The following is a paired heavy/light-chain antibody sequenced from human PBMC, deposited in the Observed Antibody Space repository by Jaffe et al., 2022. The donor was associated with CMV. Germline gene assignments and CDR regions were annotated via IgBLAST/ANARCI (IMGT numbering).Light chain of an antibody. V-gene: IGLV3-25*03. CDR3: QSADSSGTIEV. J-gene: IGLJ3*02. CDR2: KDS. Sequence: SYELTQPPSVSVSPGQTARITCSGDALPKQYAYWYQQKPGQAPVLVIYKDSERPSGIPERFSGSSSGTTVTLTISGVQAEDEADYYCQSADSSGTIEVFGGGTKLTVL. CDR1: ALPKQY.
Heavy chain of an antibody. Sequence: QVQLQESGPGLVKPSETLSLTCTVSGGSISSYYWSWIRQTPGKGLEWIGYIYYSGSTNYNPSLKSRVTISIDTSKNQFSLKLSSVTAADTAVYYCARVRFIAAAATHWFDTWGQGTLVTVSS. CDR3: ARVRFIAAAATHWFDT. D-gene: IGHD6-13*01. J-gene: IGHJ5*02. CDR1: GGSISSYY. CDR2: IYYSGST. V-gene: IGHV4-59*01.